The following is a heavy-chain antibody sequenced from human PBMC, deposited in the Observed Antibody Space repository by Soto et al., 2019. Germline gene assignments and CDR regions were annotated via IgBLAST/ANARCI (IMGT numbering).Heavy chain of an antibody. Sequence: SQTLSLTCAISGDSVSSNSAAWNWVRQSPSRGLEWLGRTYYRSKYYTDYAVSVKSRININPDTSKNQFSLHLNSVTSDDSAVYYCARDTAAPGPDFDYWGQGTLVTVSS. J-gene: IGHJ4*02. CDR1: GDSVSSNSAA. V-gene: IGHV6-1*01. D-gene: IGHD6-13*01. CDR3: ARDTAAPGPDFDY. CDR2: TYYRSKYYT.